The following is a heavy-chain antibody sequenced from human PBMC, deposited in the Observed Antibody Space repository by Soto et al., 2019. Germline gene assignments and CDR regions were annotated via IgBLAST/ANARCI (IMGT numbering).Heavy chain of an antibody. V-gene: IGHV1-18*01. D-gene: IGHD6-13*01. CDR2: ISAYKGKT. CDR3: ASFSIAAADPYGMDV. J-gene: IGHJ6*02. CDR1: GYTFPGKG. Sequence: QVQLVQSGAEVKKPGASVKVSCKASGYTFPGKGTSWLRQAPGQGLEGMGGISAYKGKTNYAQKLQGRVTRTTDTSTSTAYMELRSLRSDDTAVYYCASFSIAAADPYGMDVWGQGTTVTVSS.